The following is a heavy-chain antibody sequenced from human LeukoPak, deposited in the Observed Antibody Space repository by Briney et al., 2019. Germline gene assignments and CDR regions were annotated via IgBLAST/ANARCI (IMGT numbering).Heavy chain of an antibody. V-gene: IGHV1-18*01. D-gene: IGHD3-10*01. Sequence: GASVKVSCKASGYTFTSYGISWVRQAPGQGLEWMGWISAYNGNTNYAQKLQGRVTTTTDTSTSTAYMELRSLRSDDTAVYYCARALLGFGELSYNWFDPWGQGTLVTVSS. CDR1: GYTFTSYG. CDR3: ARALLGFGELSYNWFDP. J-gene: IGHJ5*02. CDR2: ISAYNGNT.